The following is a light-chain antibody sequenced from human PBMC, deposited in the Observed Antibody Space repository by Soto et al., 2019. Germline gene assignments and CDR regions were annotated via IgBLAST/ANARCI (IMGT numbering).Light chain of an antibody. CDR3: KQSSAFPLT. Sequence: EIVMTQSPATLSLSPGERATPSCRASQSVSSSYLSWYQQKPGQAPRLLIYGASTRATGIPARFSGSGSGTDFTLTISSLQPEDFATYFCKQSSAFPLTFGGGTKVDIK. CDR1: QSVSSSY. CDR2: GAS. J-gene: IGKJ4*01. V-gene: IGKV3D-7*01.